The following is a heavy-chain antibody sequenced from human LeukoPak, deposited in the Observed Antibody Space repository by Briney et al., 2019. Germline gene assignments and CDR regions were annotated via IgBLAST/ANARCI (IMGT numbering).Heavy chain of an antibody. CDR1: GGSISSSSYY. Sequence: PSETLSLTCTVSGGSISSSSYYWGWIRQPPGKGLEWIGRIYYSGSTYYNPSLKSRVTISVDTSKNQFSLKLSSVTAADTAVYYCARAPYMVRGVIIPYYFDYWGQGTLVTVSS. V-gene: IGHV4-39*07. J-gene: IGHJ4*02. D-gene: IGHD3-10*01. CDR2: IYYSGST. CDR3: ARAPYMVRGVIIPYYFDY.